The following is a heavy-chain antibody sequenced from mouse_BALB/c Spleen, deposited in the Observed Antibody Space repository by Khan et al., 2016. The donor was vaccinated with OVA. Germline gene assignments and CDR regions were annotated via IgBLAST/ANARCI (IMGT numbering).Heavy chain of an antibody. D-gene: IGHD1-1*01. CDR2: IYPGSGNS. J-gene: IGHJ3*01. CDR3: ARSYDGAWFAY. V-gene: IGHV1-81*01. Sequence: QVQLQQSGPELVKPGASVKMSCKVSGYTFTDYVITWVKQRTGQGLEWIGVIYPGSGNSYCYDKFVGTATLNAEKSSNTVNMHLSSLTFEDSAIYVCARSYDGAWFAYWGQGTLVTVSA. CDR1: GYTFTDYV.